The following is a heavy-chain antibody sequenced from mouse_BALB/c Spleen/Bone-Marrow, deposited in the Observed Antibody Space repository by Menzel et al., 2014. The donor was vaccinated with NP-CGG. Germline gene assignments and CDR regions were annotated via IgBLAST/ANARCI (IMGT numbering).Heavy chain of an antibody. V-gene: IGHV5-17*02. CDR3: TRGGNWEDFDY. J-gene: IGHJ2*01. Sequence: DVKLVESGGGLVQPGGSRKLSCAASGFTFSSFGMHWVRQAPERGLEWVAYISSGSSTIFYADTVKGRFTIYRDNPKNTLFLQMTSLRSEDTAMYYCTRGGNWEDFDYWGQGTTLTVPS. CDR1: GFTFSSFG. D-gene: IGHD4-1*01. CDR2: ISSGSSTI.